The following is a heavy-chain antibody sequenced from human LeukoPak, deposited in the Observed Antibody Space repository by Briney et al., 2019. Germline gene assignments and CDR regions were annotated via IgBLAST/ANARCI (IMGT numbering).Heavy chain of an antibody. D-gene: IGHD4/OR15-4a*01. Sequence: ASVKVSCKASGYTFTRYYIHWVRQAPGQGLEWMGWINPNSGGTNYAQKFQGRVTMTRDTSISTAYMVLSRLRSDDTAVYYCARSDYLAAYYWGQGTLVTISS. CDR1: GYTFTRYY. CDR3: ARSDYLAAYY. CDR2: INPNSGGT. V-gene: IGHV1-2*02. J-gene: IGHJ4*02.